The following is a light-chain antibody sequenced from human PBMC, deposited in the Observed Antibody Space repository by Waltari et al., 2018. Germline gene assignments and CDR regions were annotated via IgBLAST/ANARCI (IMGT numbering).Light chain of an antibody. CDR3: QQYSGSPPWT. Sequence: DIQMAQSPSTLPASVGDRVTNTCRASQSIRYWLAWYQQKPGQAPKLLIYRASNLIDGVPSRFSGRGAWTEFTLTIDSLQPDDFATYFCQQYSGSPPWTFGQGTKVEIK. V-gene: IGKV1-5*03. CDR1: QSIRYW. CDR2: RAS. J-gene: IGKJ1*01.